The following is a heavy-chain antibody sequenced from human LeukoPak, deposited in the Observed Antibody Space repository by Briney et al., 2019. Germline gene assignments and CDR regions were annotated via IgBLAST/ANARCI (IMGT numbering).Heavy chain of an antibody. V-gene: IGHV3-48*03. J-gene: IGHJ3*02. CDR3: ARDSYGSGIRAFDI. CDR1: GFTFSSYE. CDR2: ISSSGSTI. D-gene: IGHD3-10*01. Sequence: GGSLRLSCEASGFTFSSYEMNWVRQAPGKGLEWVSYISSSGSTIYYADSVKGRFTISRDNAKNSLYLQMNSLRAEDTAVYYCARDSYGSGIRAFDIWGQGTMVTVSS.